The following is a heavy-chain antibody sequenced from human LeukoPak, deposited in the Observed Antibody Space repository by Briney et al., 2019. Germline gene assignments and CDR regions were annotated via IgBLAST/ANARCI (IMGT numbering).Heavy chain of an antibody. CDR2: ISYDASNK. CDR1: GFTFSSYA. Sequence: SGRSLRLSCAASGFTFSSYAMHWVRQTPGKGLEWVAVISYDASNKYYADSVKGRFTISRDNSKNTLYLQMNSLRAEDTAVYYCARDGQDIVVVVAATAPDYYYYMDVWGKGTTVTVSS. D-gene: IGHD2-15*01. CDR3: ARDGQDIVVVVAATAPDYYYYMDV. V-gene: IGHV3-30*04. J-gene: IGHJ6*03.